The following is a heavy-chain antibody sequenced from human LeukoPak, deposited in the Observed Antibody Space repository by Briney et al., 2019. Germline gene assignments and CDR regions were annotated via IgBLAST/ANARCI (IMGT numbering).Heavy chain of an antibody. Sequence: GGSLRLSCAASGFTFSDYYMSWIRQAPGKGLEWVSYISSSGSTIYYADSVKGRSTISRDNAKNTLYLQMNSLRAEDTAVYYCAAGLAFGYCSSTSCYNWFDPWGQGTLVTVSS. CDR3: AAGLAFGYCSSTSCYNWFDP. D-gene: IGHD2-2*03. CDR1: GFTFSDYY. CDR2: ISSSGSTI. J-gene: IGHJ5*02. V-gene: IGHV3-11*04.